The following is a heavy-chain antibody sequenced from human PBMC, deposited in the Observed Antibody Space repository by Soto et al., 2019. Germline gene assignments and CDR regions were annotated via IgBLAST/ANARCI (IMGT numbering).Heavy chain of an antibody. Sequence: SGPTLVNPTRPLTLTWTFSGFSLSTSGVGVGWIRQRPGKALEWIALIYWDDEKRYSPTRKSRLTIIQETSKNQVGRTMTNIDPVDTATYYCAHRRTYYYDSIGYEEYFQHWGQGTLVTVSS. CDR1: GFSLSTSGVG. CDR2: IYWDDEK. D-gene: IGHD3-22*01. CDR3: AHRRTYYYDSIGYEEYFQH. V-gene: IGHV2-5*02. J-gene: IGHJ1*01.